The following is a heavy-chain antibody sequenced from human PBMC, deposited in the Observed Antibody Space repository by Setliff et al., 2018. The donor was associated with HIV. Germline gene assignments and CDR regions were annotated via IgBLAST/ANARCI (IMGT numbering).Heavy chain of an antibody. Sequence: GGSLRLSCAASGFTFSSYWMHWVRQAPGKGLVWVFGMNTDGSSTRYADSVKGRFTISRDNAKNMLYLQMNSLSADDTAVYYCAKVQGTWYGGKGTFDYWGQGTLVTVSS. CDR2: MNTDGSST. D-gene: IGHD6-13*01. V-gene: IGHV3-74*01. CDR3: AKVQGTWYGGKGTFDY. J-gene: IGHJ4*02. CDR1: GFTFSSYW.